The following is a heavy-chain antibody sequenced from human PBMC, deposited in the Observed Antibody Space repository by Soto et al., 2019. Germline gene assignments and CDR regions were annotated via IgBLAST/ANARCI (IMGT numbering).Heavy chain of an antibody. CDR3: AKGSRYWVFDGSQLDY. CDR1: GFTFSSYA. V-gene: IGHV3-23*01. CDR2: ISGSGGST. J-gene: IGHJ4*02. D-gene: IGHD2-15*01. Sequence: LRLSCAASGFTFSSYAMSWVRQAPGKGLEWVSAISGSGGSTYYADSVKGRFTISRDNSKNTLYLQMNSLRAEDTAVYYCAKGSRYWVFDGSQLDYWGQGTLVTVSS.